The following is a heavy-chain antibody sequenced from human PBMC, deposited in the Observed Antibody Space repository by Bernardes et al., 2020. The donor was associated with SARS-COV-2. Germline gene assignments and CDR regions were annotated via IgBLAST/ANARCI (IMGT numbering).Heavy chain of an antibody. J-gene: IGHJ5*02. CDR3: ARGTLSKFIRWFDP. D-gene: IGHD3-16*02. V-gene: IGHV4-34*01. Sequence: SETLSLTCAVFGESFSGYYWTWIRQPPGKGLEWIGEINHSGSTNYNPSLKSRLNISVDTSKNQISLKVSSVTAADTAVYYCARGTLSKFIRWFDPWGQGTLVTVSS. CDR1: GESFSGYY. CDR2: INHSGST.